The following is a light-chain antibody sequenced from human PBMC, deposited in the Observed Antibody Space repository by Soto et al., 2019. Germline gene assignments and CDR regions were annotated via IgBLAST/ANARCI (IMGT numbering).Light chain of an antibody. J-gene: IGLJ2*01. CDR2: GNS. CDR3: QSYDSSLSAHVV. CDR1: SSNIVAGYD. Sequence: QSVLTQPPSLSGAPGQRVTISCTGSSSNIVAGYDVHWYQQLPGTAPKLLIYGNSNRPSGVPDRFSGSKSGTSASLAITGLQAQDEADYYCQSYDSSLSAHVVFGGGTKVTVL. V-gene: IGLV1-40*01.